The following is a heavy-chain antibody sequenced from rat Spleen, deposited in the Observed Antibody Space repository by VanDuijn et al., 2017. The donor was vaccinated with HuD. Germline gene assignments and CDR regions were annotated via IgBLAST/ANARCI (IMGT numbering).Heavy chain of an antibody. D-gene: IGHD1-12*02. J-gene: IGHJ2*01. CDR2: IWSGGST. Sequence: QVQLKESGPGLMQPSQTLSLTCIVSGFSLTSYHVHWVRPPPGKGLEWMGVIWSGGSTDYNSALKSRLSISRDTSKSQVLLKMNSLQTEDTAMYFCARSAKYYYDGSYYYVHFDYWGQGVTVTVSS. CDR3: ARSAKYYYDGSYYYVHFDY. CDR1: GFSLTSYH. V-gene: IGHV2-30*01.